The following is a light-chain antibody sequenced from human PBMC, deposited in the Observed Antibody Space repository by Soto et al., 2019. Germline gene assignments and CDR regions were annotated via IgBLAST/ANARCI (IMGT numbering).Light chain of an antibody. Sequence: EIVPTQSPATLSVSPGERVTLSCRASQSVSSNLAWYQHKLGQAPRLLIYGASTRATGIPARFSGSGSGTEFTLTISSLQSEDFAVYYCQQYNNWPWTFGQGTKVDIK. CDR1: QSVSSN. CDR3: QQYNNWPWT. CDR2: GAS. J-gene: IGKJ1*01. V-gene: IGKV3-15*01.